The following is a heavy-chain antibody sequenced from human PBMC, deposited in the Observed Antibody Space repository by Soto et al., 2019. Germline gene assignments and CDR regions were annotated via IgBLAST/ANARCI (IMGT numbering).Heavy chain of an antibody. D-gene: IGHD3-10*01. V-gene: IGHV5-51*01. J-gene: IGHJ3*02. CDR2: IYPGDSDT. CDR1: GYSFTSYW. CDR3: ASISFGSGSYSSARDAFDI. Sequence: GESLKISCKGSGYSFTSYWIGWVRQMPGKGLEWMGIIYPGDSDTRHSPSFQGQVTISADKSISTAYLQWSSLKASDTAMYYCASISFGSGSYSSARDAFDIWGQGTMVTVSS.